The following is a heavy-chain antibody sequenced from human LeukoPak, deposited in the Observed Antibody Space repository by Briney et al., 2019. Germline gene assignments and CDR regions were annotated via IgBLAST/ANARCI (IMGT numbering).Heavy chain of an antibody. D-gene: IGHD3-3*02. V-gene: IGHV4-34*01. CDR1: GGSFSGYY. CDR3: ARDALFSLRRGFDY. Sequence: PSETLSLTCAVYGGSFSGYYWSWIRQPPGKGLEWIGEINHSGSTNYNPSLKSRVTISVDTSKNQFSLKLSSVTAADTAVYYCARDALFSLRRGFDYWGQGTLVTVSS. CDR2: INHSGST. J-gene: IGHJ4*02.